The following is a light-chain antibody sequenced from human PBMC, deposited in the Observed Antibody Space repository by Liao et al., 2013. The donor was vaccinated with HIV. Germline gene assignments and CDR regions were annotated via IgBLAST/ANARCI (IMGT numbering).Light chain of an antibody. CDR2: KDT. CDR3: YSAADNNWV. J-gene: IGLJ3*02. V-gene: IGLV3-27*01. CDR1: ALPKQY. Sequence: SYELTQPPSVSVSPGQTARITCSGNALPKQYAYWYQQKPGQAPVLVIYKDTERPSGIPERFSGSSSETTVTLTITRAQVEDEADYYCYSAADNNWVFGGGTKLTV.